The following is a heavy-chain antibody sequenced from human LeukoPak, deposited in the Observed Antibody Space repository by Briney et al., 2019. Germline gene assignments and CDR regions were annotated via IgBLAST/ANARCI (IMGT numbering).Heavy chain of an antibody. CDR3: ARDGMTTVTKFDY. CDR2: ISYDGSNK. V-gene: IGHV3-30-3*01. D-gene: IGHD4-17*01. Sequence: GGSLRLSCAASGFTFSSYAMHWVRQAPGKGLEWVAVISYDGSNKYYADSVKGRFTISRDNSKNTLYLQMDSLRAEDTAVYYCARDGMTTVTKFDYWGQGTLVTVSS. J-gene: IGHJ4*02. CDR1: GFTFSSYA.